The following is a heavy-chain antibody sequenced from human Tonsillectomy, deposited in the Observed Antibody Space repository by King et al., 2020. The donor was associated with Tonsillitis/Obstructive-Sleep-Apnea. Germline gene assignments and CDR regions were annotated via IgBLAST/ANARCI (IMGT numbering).Heavy chain of an antibody. J-gene: IGHJ5*02. D-gene: IGHD3-10*01. V-gene: IGHV2-5*02. CDR2: IYWDDDK. CDR1: GFSLSTSGVG. Sequence: TLKESGPTLVKPTQTLTLTCTFSGFSLSTSGVGVGWIRQPPGKALEWLALIYWDDDKRYSPPLKSRLTITKDTSKNKVCLTMTNMDPVDTATYYCARTRYSGSVKYRTVDWFDPWGQGTLVTVSS. CDR3: ARTRYSGSVKYRTVDWFDP.